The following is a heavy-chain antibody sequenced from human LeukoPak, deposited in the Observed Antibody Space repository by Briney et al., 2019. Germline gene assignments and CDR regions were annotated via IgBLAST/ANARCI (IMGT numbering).Heavy chain of an antibody. Sequence: SETLSLTCGVSGGPITNTNYWTWVRQPPGKGLEWIGEVNLQGSTNYNPSLMGRVAISVDTSENHISLQLTSVTAADTAVYYCAREGGPYRPLDYSGQGTLVTVSS. J-gene: IGHJ4*02. CDR3: AREGGPYRPLDY. CDR2: VNLQGST. V-gene: IGHV4-4*02. CDR1: GGPITNTNY.